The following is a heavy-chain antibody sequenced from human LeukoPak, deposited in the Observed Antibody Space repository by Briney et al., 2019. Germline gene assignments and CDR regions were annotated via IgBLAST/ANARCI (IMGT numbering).Heavy chain of an antibody. J-gene: IGHJ3*02. D-gene: IGHD3-22*01. CDR3: ATQGPDYYDSSGYLGAFDI. V-gene: IGHV4-30-4*01. Sequence: PSQTLSLTCTVSGGPISSGDYYWSWIRQPPGKGLEWIGYIYYSGSTYYNPSLKSRVTISVDTSKNQFSLKLSSVTAADTAVYYCATQGPDYYDSSGYLGAFDIWGQGTMVTVSS. CDR2: IYYSGST. CDR1: GGPISSGDYY.